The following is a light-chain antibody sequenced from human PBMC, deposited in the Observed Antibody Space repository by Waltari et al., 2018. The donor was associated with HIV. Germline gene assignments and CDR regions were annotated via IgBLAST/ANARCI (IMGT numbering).Light chain of an antibody. CDR1: ALPRKY. V-gene: IGLV3-10*01. CDR3: YSTDSSDNDRVL. CDR2: EDS. Sequence: SYELTQPPSVSVSPGQTAGITCSGDALPRKYAFWYQQKSGQAPVLVIYEDSKRPSWIPERFSGSSSGTMATLTISGAQVDDEGDYYCYSTDSSDNDRVLFGGGTNLTVL. J-gene: IGLJ2*01.